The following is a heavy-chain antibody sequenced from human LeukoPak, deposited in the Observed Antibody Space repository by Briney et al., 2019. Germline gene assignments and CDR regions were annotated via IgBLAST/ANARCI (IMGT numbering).Heavy chain of an antibody. V-gene: IGHV3-48*01. D-gene: IGHD3-3*01. Sequence: GGSPRLSCAASGFTFSSYSMNWVRQAPGKGLEWVSYISSSSSTIYYADSVKGRFTISRDNAKNSLYLQMNSLRVEDTAVYYCARPRSGYYMDVWGKGTTVTVSS. J-gene: IGHJ6*03. CDR1: GFTFSSYS. CDR2: ISSSSSTI. CDR3: ARPRSGYYMDV.